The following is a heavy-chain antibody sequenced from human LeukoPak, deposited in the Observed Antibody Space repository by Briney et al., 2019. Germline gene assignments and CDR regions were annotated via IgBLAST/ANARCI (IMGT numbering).Heavy chain of an antibody. CDR2: IWYDGSNK. CDR1: GFTFSSYG. V-gene: IGHV3-33*01. D-gene: IGHD3-10*01. Sequence: GGSLRLSCAASGFTFSSYGMHWVRQAPGKGLEWVAVIWYDGSNKYYADSVKGRFTISRDNSKNTLYLQMNSLRAEDTAVYYCARVRWYYGPHDYWGQGTLVTVSS. J-gene: IGHJ4*02. CDR3: ARVRWYYGPHDY.